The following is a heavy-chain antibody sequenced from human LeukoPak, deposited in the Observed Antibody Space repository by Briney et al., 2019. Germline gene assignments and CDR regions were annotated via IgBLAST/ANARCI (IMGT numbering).Heavy chain of an antibody. Sequence: GGSLRLSCAASGFIFSNYAMHWVRQAPGKGLEWVTVISYDGSNKYYADSVKGRFTISRDNTKNTLYLQTNSLRAEDTAVYYCARAELYTAMVPNFDYWGQGTLVTVSS. CDR2: ISYDGSNK. CDR3: ARAELYTAMVPNFDY. J-gene: IGHJ4*02. V-gene: IGHV3-30*04. CDR1: GFIFSNYA. D-gene: IGHD5-18*01.